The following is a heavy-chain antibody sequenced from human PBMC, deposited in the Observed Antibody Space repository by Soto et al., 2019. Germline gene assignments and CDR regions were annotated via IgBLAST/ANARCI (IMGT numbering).Heavy chain of an antibody. D-gene: IGHD5-12*01. CDR1: GFSXSXRGVG. J-gene: IGHJ4*02. Sequence: QITLKESGPTXXXPTQXLTLTXXXSGFSXSXRGVGVGWIRQPPGKALEWLALIFWDDDKWYSPSLRSRLTITEDTSKNQVVLTMTNMDPVDTATYYCAHRSRGYAYYFDQXXQXTLVTVSS. CDR2: IFWDDDK. V-gene: IGHV2-5*02. CDR3: AHRSRGYAYYFDQ.